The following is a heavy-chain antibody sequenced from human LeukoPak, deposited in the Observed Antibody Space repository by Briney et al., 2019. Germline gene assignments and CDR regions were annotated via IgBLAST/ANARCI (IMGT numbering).Heavy chain of an antibody. D-gene: IGHD3-10*01. CDR3: ARGGSGLWFGELGIDY. CDR1: GGSISSYY. CDR2: IFYSGSN. V-gene: IGHV4-59*01. J-gene: IGHJ4*02. Sequence: SQTLSLTCTVSGGSISSYYWSWIRQPPGKGLEWIGYIFYSGSNNYNPSLKSRVAISVDTSKNQFSLKLSSVTAADTAVYYCARGGSGLWFGELGIDYWGQGTLVTVSS.